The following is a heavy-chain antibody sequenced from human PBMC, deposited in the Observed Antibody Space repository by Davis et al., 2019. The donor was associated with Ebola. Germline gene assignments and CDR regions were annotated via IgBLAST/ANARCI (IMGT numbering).Heavy chain of an antibody. J-gene: IGHJ4*02. D-gene: IGHD1-26*01. CDR3: ARDERGSYYRMAYFDY. CDR2: ISSSSSYI. Sequence: PGGSLRLSCAASGFTFSSYSMNWVRQAPGKGLEWVSSISSSSSYIYYADSVKGRFTISRDNAKNSLYLQMNSLRAEDTAVYYCARDERGSYYRMAYFDYWGQGTLVTVSS. V-gene: IGHV3-21*01. CDR1: GFTFSSYS.